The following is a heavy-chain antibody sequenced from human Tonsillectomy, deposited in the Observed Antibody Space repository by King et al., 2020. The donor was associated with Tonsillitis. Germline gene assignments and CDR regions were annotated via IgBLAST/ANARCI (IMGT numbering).Heavy chain of an antibody. V-gene: IGHV4-34*01. CDR1: GGSFSGYY. D-gene: IGHD6-13*01. CDR3: ARGPMYSSTRGWFDP. Sequence: VQLQQWGAGLLKPSETLSLTCAVYGGSFSGYYWSWIRQPPGKGLEWIGEINHSGSTNYNPSLKSRVTVSVDTSKNQFSMKLSSVTAAATAVYYCARGPMYSSTRGWFDPWGKGTLVTVSS. J-gene: IGHJ5*02. CDR2: INHSGST.